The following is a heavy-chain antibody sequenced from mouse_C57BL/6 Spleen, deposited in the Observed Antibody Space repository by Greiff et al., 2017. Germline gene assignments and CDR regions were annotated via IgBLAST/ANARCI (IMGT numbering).Heavy chain of an antibody. D-gene: IGHD1-1*01. CDR3: ARRAGVARDYFDY. Sequence: QVQLQQPGAELVKPGASVKLSCKASGYTFTSYWMHWVKQRPGQGLEWIGMIHPNSGSTNYNEKFKSKATLTVDKSSSTAYMQLSSLTSEDSAVYYCARRAGVARDYFDYWGQGTTLTVSS. CDR2: IHPNSGST. V-gene: IGHV1-64*01. CDR1: GYTFTSYW. J-gene: IGHJ2*01.